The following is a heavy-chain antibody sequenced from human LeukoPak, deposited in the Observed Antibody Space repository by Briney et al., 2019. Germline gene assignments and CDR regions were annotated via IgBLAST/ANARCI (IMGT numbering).Heavy chain of an antibody. CDR2: IFHSGST. CDR3: ARHPYHYDRVDY. D-gene: IGHD3-22*01. Sequence: SVTLSLNCTVSGFSISRGYYWGWIRQPPGKGLEWIGNIFHSGSTYYNPSLKSRVTISVDTSKNQFSLKLISVTAADTAVYYCARHPYHYDRVDYWGQGTLVTVSS. V-gene: IGHV4-38-2*02. CDR1: GFSISRGYY. J-gene: IGHJ4*02.